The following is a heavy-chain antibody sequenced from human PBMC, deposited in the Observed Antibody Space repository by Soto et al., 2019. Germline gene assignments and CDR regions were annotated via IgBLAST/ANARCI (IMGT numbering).Heavy chain of an antibody. CDR1: EFTFSSYS. CDR3: AREHAAAAGSYYYYYGMDI. V-gene: IGHV3-48*01. J-gene: IGHJ6*02. CDR2: ISSSSSTI. D-gene: IGHD6-13*01. Sequence: GSLRLSCAASEFTFSSYSMNWVRQAPGKGLEWVSYISSSSSTIYYADSVKGRFTISRDNSKNSLYLQMNSLRAEDTAVYYCAREHAAAAGSYYYYYGMDIWGQGTAVTVSS.